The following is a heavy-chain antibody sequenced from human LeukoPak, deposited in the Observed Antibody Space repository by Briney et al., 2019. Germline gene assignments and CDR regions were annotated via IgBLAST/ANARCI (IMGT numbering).Heavy chain of an antibody. V-gene: IGHV3-48*03. CDR1: GFTFSSYE. CDR2: ISSSGSNI. CDR3: IPYCGGDFYINFGY. D-gene: IGHD2-21*02. Sequence: QPGGSLRLSCAASGFTFSSYEMNWVRQAPGKGLEWVSYISSSGSNIYYADSVKGRFTISRDNAKNSLYLQMNSLKTEDTAVYYCIPYCGGDFYINFGYWGQGTLVTVSS. J-gene: IGHJ4*02.